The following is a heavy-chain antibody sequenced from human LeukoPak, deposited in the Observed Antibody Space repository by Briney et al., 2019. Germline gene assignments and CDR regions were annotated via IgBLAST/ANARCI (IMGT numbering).Heavy chain of an antibody. CDR1: GFTFSSYW. CDR3: AREDGYSSSWYRGKDYFDY. J-gene: IGHJ4*02. D-gene: IGHD6-13*01. Sequence: GGSLRLSCAASGFTFSSYWMHWVRQAPGKGLVWVSRINSDGSSTSYADSVKGRFTISRDNAKNTLYLQMNSLRAEDTAVYYCAREDGYSSSWYRGKDYFDYWGQGTLVTVSS. CDR2: INSDGSST. V-gene: IGHV3-74*01.